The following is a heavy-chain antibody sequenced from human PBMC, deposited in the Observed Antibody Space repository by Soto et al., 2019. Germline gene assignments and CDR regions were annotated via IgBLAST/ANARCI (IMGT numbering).Heavy chain of an antibody. V-gene: IGHV3-15*01. Sequence: GGSLRLSCAASGFTFSNAWMSWVRQAPGKGLEWVGRIKSKTDGGTTDYAAPVKGRFTISRDDSKNTLYLQMNSLKTEDTAVYYCTTFSPIFGVVIKNYDAFDIWGQGTMVTVSS. CDR3: TTFSPIFGVVIKNYDAFDI. D-gene: IGHD3-3*01. J-gene: IGHJ3*02. CDR1: GFTFSNAW. CDR2: IKSKTDGGTT.